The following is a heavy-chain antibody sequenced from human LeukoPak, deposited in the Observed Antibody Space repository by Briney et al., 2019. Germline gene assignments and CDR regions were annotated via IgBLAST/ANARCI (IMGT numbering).Heavy chain of an antibody. D-gene: IGHD7-27*01. CDR2: IKQDGSEK. CDR3: GRFTRSGDSVY. Sequence: SGGSLRLSCAASGFTFSSYWMSWVRQAPGKGLEWVANIKQDGSEKQYVDSVKGRFAISRDNAENSLYLQMNGLKAEDTAVYYCGRFTRSGDSVYWGQGTLVTVSS. J-gene: IGHJ4*02. CDR1: GFTFSSYW. V-gene: IGHV3-7*04.